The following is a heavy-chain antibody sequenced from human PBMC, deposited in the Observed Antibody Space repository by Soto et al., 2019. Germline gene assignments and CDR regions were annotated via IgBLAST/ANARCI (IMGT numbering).Heavy chain of an antibody. CDR2: IYYSGST. Sequence: SETLSLTCTVSGGSISSSSYYWGWIRQPPGKGLEWIGSIYYSGSTYYNPSLKSRVTISVDTSKNQFSLKLSSVTAADTAVYYCARHEEGVKTRPFDYWGQETLVTVSS. V-gene: IGHV4-39*01. D-gene: IGHD3-16*01. CDR3: ARHEEGVKTRPFDY. CDR1: GGSISSSSYY. J-gene: IGHJ4*02.